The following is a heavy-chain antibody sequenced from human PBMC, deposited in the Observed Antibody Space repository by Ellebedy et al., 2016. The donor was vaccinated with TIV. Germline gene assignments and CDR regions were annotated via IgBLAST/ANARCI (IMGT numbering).Heavy chain of an antibody. D-gene: IGHD6-6*01. CDR1: GYTFTNYY. CDR2: IEPSGGTT. CDR3: AREDLLPSSSSHHYGIDV. V-gene: IGHV1-46*01. Sequence: AASVKVSCKASGYTFTNYYMHWVRQAPGQGLEWMGIIEPSGGTTNYAQKFQGRVTVTRETSTSTVYMELRSLRSEDTAVYYCAREDLLPSSSSHHYGIDVWGQGTTVTVSS. J-gene: IGHJ6*02.